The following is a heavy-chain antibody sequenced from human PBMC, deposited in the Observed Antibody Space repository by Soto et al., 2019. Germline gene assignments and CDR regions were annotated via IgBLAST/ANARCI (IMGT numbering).Heavy chain of an antibody. D-gene: IGHD3-3*01. V-gene: IGHV1-2*02. CDR2: INPATGAA. CDR1: GYPVTAYY. J-gene: IGHJ3*02. CDR3: ARGGGVGVAGSAAFDM. Sequence: QLHLVQSGAVVKKPGASVTVSCSASGYPVTAYYMHWVRQAPGRGLEWMGGINPATGAAKYTQTLQGRVPRAGDASTRTVFLALSGLTSEEKAVFYCARGGGVGVAGSAAFDMWGQWTLVTVSS.